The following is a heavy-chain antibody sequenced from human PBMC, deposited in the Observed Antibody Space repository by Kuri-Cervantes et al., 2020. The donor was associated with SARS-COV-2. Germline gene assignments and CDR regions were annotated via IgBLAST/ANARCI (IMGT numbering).Heavy chain of an antibody. CDR3: ARSRGYCSSTSCFYYYGMDV. V-gene: IGHV4-39*01. Sequence: GSLRLSCTASGGSISSSSYYWGWIRQPPGKGLEWIGSIYYSGSTYYNPSLKSRVTISVDTSKNQFSLKLSSVTAADTAVYYCARSRGYCSSTSCFYYYGMDVWGQGTTVTVSS. D-gene: IGHD2-2*01. J-gene: IGHJ6*02. CDR2: IYYSGST. CDR1: GGSISSSSYY.